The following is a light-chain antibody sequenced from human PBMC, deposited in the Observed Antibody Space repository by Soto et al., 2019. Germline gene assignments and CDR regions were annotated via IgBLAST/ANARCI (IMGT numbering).Light chain of an antibody. CDR3: SSYTSSSTLPV. V-gene: IGLV2-14*01. J-gene: IGLJ1*01. CDR1: SSDVGGYNY. CDR2: DVS. Sequence: QSVLTQPASVSGSPGQSITISCTGTSSDVGGYNYVSWYQQHPGKAPKLMIYDVSNRPSGVSNRFSGSKSGNTASLTISGLQAEDEADYYCSSYTSSSTLPVFGTGTKVTVL.